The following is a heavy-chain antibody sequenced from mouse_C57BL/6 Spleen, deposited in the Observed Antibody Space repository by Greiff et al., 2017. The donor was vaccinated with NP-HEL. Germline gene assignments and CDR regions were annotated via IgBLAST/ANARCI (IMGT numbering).Heavy chain of an antibody. J-gene: IGHJ1*03. V-gene: IGHV5-16*01. Sequence: EVQLVESEGGLVQPGSSMKLSCTASGFTFSDYYMAWVRQVPEKGLEWVANINYDGSSTYYLDSLKSRYIISRDNAKNMLYLQMSSLKSEDTATYYCARAAYPSGWYFDVWGTGTTVTVSS. CDR3: ARAAYPSGWYFDV. CDR1: GFTFSDYY. CDR2: INYDGSST.